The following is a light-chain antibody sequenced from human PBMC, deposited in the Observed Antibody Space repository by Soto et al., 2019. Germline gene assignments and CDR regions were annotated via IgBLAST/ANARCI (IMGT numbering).Light chain of an antibody. Sequence: DIQMTQSPSTLSASVGDRVTITCRASQSISSWLAWYQQKPGKAPKLLIYKASTLKSGVPSRFSGSGSGTEFTLTISSLQPEDFATYYCQQSYSTPTFGQGTRLEIK. V-gene: IGKV1-5*03. CDR2: KAS. CDR3: QQSYSTPT. CDR1: QSISSW. J-gene: IGKJ5*01.